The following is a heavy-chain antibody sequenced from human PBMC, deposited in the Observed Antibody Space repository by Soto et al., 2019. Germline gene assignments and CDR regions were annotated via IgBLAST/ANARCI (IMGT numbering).Heavy chain of an antibody. CDR2: IYYSGST. Sequence: PSETLSLTCTVSGGSLSSGAYYWSWIRQHPGKGLEWIGYIYYSGSTYYNPSLESRVTLSVDTSTKQFSLKVSSVTAADTAVYYCARVYGDYLDYWGQGTLVTVSS. CDR3: ARVYGDYLDY. D-gene: IGHD4-17*01. CDR1: GGSLSSGAYY. J-gene: IGHJ4*02. V-gene: IGHV4-31*03.